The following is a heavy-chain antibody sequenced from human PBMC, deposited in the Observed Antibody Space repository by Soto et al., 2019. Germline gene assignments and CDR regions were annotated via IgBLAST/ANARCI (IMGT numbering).Heavy chain of an antibody. CDR2: IYYSGST. D-gene: IGHD6-6*01. CDR3: ARAFQQLAFGY. Sequence: QVQLQESGPGLVKPSQTLSLTCTVSGGSISSGDYYWSWIRQPPGKGLEWLGYIYYSGSTPYNPTLQSRVTISVHPSKNQFSLKLRSVTAADTAVYYCARAFQQLAFGYWGQGTLVTVSS. CDR1: GGSISSGDYY. V-gene: IGHV4-30-4*01. J-gene: IGHJ4*02.